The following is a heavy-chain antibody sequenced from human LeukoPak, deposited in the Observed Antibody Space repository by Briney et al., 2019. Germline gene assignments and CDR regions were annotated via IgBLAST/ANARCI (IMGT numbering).Heavy chain of an antibody. CDR2: IFKGVST. J-gene: IGHJ3*02. D-gene: IGHD3-3*01. Sequence: SQTLSLTCTVSGGSMSSGDYHWTWLRQPAGKGPEWIGRIFKGVSTNYNLSLKGRATISQDTSKNQFSLDLTSVTAADTAVYYCALRNFGIGFHIWGQGTPVTVSS. CDR1: GGSMSSGDYH. V-gene: IGHV4-61*02. CDR3: ALRNFGIGFHI.